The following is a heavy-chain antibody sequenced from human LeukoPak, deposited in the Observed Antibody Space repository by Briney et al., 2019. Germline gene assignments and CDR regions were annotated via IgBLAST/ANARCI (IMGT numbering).Heavy chain of an antibody. CDR3: ARVRYGELDV. CDR2: MSGSGGGT. V-gene: IGHV3-23*01. J-gene: IGHJ6*02. CDR1: GFTFSSYA. Sequence: GESLRLSCAASGFTFSSYAMSWVRQAPGKGLEWVSSMSGSGGGTYYADSVKGRFTISRDDSKNTLYLQMNSLRAEDTAVYYCARVRYGELDVWGQGTTVTVSS. D-gene: IGHD4-17*01.